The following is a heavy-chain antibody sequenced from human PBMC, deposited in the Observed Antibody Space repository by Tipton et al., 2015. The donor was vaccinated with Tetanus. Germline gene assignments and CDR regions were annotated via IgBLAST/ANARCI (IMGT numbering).Heavy chain of an antibody. Sequence: QVQLVQSGAEVKKSGSSVKVSCRDSGDTFSSYAFICVRQAPGQRLEWMGGIIPVFGTINYAQRYHCRVPITADRSTTTVYMELSDLRPDDTAVYYCAGGFRAYANYFFDYWGQGTLVAVS. J-gene: IGHJ4*02. CDR1: GDTFSSYA. CDR3: AGGFRAYANYFFDY. CDR2: IIPVFGTI. V-gene: IGHV1-69*06. D-gene: IGHD2-8*01.